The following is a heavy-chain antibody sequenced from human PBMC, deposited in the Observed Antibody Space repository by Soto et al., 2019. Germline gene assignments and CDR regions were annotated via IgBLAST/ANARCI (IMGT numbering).Heavy chain of an antibody. D-gene: IGHD7-27*01. CDR2: IYDGGRT. Sequence: QVQLQESGPGLVKPSQTLSLTCTVSGGSISTVDYWWSWIRQSPDMGLEWIGHIYDGGRTYNNPSLERXXTXPXXTSKSQLSLTLSSVSAADTAVYYCARGPAGDKVDSWGQGTLVTVSS. V-gene: IGHV4-30-4*01. CDR1: GGSISTVDYW. J-gene: IGHJ4*02. CDR3: ARGPAGDKVDS.